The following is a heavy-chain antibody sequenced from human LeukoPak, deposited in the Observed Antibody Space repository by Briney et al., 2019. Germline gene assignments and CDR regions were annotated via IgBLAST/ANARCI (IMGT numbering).Heavy chain of an antibody. CDR3: ARVTEKLVVVAATLDY. J-gene: IGHJ4*02. CDR1: GFTFSSYG. V-gene: IGHV3-30*03. D-gene: IGHD2-15*01. CDR2: ISYDGSNK. Sequence: GGSLRLSYAASGFTFSSYGMHWVRQAPGKGLEWVAVISYDGSNKYYADSVKGRFTISRDNSKNTLYLQMNSLRAEDTAVYYCARVTEKLVVVAATLDYWGQGTLVTVSS.